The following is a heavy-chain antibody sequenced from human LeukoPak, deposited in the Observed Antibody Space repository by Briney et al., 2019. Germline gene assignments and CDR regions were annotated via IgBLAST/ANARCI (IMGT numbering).Heavy chain of an antibody. J-gene: IGHJ4*02. CDR3: ARMWGGIQYFDY. V-gene: IGHV1-46*04. D-gene: IGHD3-16*01. CDR2: INPSSGAT. CDR1: GYSFTNFY. Sequence: ASVKVSCKASGYSFTNFYIHWVRQAPGQGLEWMAMINPSSGATTSSQKLQDRVTMTRDMSTTTVYMELSSLTSEDTAVYYCARMWGGIQYFDYWGQGALVTVSS.